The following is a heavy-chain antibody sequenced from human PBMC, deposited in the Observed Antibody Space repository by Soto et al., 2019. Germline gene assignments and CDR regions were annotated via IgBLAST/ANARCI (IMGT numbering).Heavy chain of an antibody. D-gene: IGHD3-10*01. V-gene: IGHV3-53*01. CDR3: TRAGSDPGNFYISNYYAMDV. J-gene: IGHJ6*02. Sequence: GGSLRLSCAASGFSVSSDYKSRVRQAPGKGLEWVSLIYSGGDTYYADSVKGRFTISRDISSNTIYLHMTSLRADDTAIYYCTRAGSDPGNFYISNYYAMDVWGRGTTVTVSS. CDR2: IYSGGDT. CDR1: GFSVSSDY.